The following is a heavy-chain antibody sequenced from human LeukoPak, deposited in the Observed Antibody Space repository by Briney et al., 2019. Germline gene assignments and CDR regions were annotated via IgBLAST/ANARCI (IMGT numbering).Heavy chain of an antibody. CDR1: GFMFSDYS. J-gene: IGHJ4*02. CDR2: ISSSGMTI. D-gene: IGHD6-19*01. CDR3: ARGRAGGYFDH. Sequence: GGSLSLSCAASGFMFSDYSMDWVRQAPGKGLEWISYISSSGMTIYYADSVKGRFTISRDNDKNSLYLQMHSLRAEDMAIYYCARGRAGGYFDHWGQGALVTVSS. V-gene: IGHV3-48*04.